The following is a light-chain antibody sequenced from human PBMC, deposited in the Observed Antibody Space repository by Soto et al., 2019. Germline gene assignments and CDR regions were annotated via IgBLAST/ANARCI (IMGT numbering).Light chain of an antibody. CDR2: GAS. V-gene: IGKV3-20*01. CDR3: HQYRSSSWT. CDR1: QSVSSSY. J-gene: IGKJ1*01. Sequence: EIVLTQSPGTLSLSPGERATLSCRASQSVSSSYLAWYQQEPGQAPRLLIYGASSRATGIPDRFSGSGSGTDFTLTISRLEPEDFAVYYCHQYRSSSWTFGQGTKVEIK.